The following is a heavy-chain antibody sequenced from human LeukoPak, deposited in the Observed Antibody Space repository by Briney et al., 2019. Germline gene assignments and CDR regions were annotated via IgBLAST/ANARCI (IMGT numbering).Heavy chain of an antibody. D-gene: IGHD2-15*01. CDR1: GFTFSSYA. V-gene: IGHV3-7*01. CDR3: AREGVGIFDY. Sequence: GGSLRLSCAASGFTFSSYAMSWVRQAPGKGLEWVANIKQDGSEKYYVDSVKGRFTISRDNAKNSLYLQMNSLRAEDTAVYYCAREGVGIFDYWGQGTLVTVSS. CDR2: IKQDGSEK. J-gene: IGHJ4*02.